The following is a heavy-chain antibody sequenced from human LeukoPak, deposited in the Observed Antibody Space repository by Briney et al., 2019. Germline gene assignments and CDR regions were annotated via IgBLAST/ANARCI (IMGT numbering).Heavy chain of an antibody. D-gene: IGHD3-10*01. CDR2: MYSAGGT. CDR1: GFTVSSNY. V-gene: IGHV3-53*05. J-gene: IGHJ4*02. CDR3: VKDSSSGSYFDY. Sequence: GGSLRLSCAASGFTVSSNYMNWVRQAPGKGLEWVTVMYSAGGTYYADSVKGRFTISRDNSRNTLHLQMSSLRVEDTAVYYCVKDSSSGSYFDYWGQGTLVTVSS.